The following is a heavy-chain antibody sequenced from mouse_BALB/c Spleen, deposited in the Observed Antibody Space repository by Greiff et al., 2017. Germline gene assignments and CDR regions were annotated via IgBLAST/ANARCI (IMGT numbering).Heavy chain of an antibody. D-gene: IGHD1-1*02. J-gene: IGHJ4*01. CDR1: GFSLTSYG. V-gene: IGHV2-2*02. CDR3: ARNHYYAMDY. Sequence: VKLMESGPGLVQPSQSLSITCTVSGFSLTSYGVHWVRQSPGKGLEWLGVIWSGGSTDYNAAFISRLSISKDNSKSQVFFKMNSLQANDTAIYYCARNHYYAMDYWGQGTSVTVSS. CDR2: IWSGGST.